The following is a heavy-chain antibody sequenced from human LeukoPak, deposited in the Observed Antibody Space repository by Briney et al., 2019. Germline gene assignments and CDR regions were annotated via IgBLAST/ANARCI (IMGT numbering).Heavy chain of an antibody. V-gene: IGHV4-59*08. Sequence: SETLSLTCTVSGGSISSYYWSWIRQPPGKGLEWIGYIYYSGSTNYNPSLKSRVTISVDTSKNQCSLKLSSVTAADTAVYYCARQISVWGSYRYLYYYYYGMDVWGQGTTVTVSS. D-gene: IGHD3-16*02. J-gene: IGHJ6*02. CDR3: ARQISVWGSYRYLYYYYYGMDV. CDR1: GGSISSYY. CDR2: IYYSGST.